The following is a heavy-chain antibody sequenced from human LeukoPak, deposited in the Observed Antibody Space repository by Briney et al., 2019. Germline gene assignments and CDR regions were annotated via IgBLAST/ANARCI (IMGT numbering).Heavy chain of an antibody. D-gene: IGHD3/OR15-3a*01. J-gene: IGHJ3*02. CDR1: GFTFSSYW. CDR2: IKQDGSEK. CDR3: ARDQGRDYDAFDI. V-gene: IGHV3-7*03. Sequence: GGSLRLSCAASGFTFSSYWMSWVRQAPGKGLEWVANIKQDGSEKYYVDSVKGRFTISRDNAKNSLYLQMNSLRAEDTAVYYCARDQGRDYDAFDIWGQGTMVTVSS.